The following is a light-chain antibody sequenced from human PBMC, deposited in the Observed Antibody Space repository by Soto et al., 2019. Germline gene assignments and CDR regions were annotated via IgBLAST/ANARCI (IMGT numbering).Light chain of an antibody. V-gene: IGLV1-44*01. CDR3: AAWDDSLNGLV. J-gene: IGLJ1*01. CDR1: SSNIGSNT. Sequence: QSVLTQPPSASGTPGQRVTISCSGSSSNIGSNTVNWYQQPPGTAPKLLIYNNNQRPSGVPDRFSGSKSGTSASLAISGLQSEDDADYYCAAWDDSLNGLVFGTGTKVTVL. CDR2: NNN.